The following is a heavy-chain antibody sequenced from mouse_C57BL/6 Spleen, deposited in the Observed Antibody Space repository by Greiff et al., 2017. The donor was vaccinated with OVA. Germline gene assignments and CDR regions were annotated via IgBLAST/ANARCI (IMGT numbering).Heavy chain of an antibody. CDR2: IWSGGST. CDR3: AREGGDYFDY. CDR1: GFSLTSYG. Sequence: QVQLKESGPGLVQPSQSLSITCTVSGFSLTSYGVHWVRQSPGKGLEWLGVIWSGGSTDYNAAFISRLSISKDNSKSQVFFKMNSLQAYDTAIYYCAREGGDYFDYWGQGTTLTVSS. V-gene: IGHV2-2*01. J-gene: IGHJ2*01.